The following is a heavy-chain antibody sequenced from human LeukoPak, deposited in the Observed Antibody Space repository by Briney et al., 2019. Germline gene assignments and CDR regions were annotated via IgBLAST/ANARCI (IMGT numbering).Heavy chain of an antibody. D-gene: IGHD3-10*01. CDR2: IKQDGSEN. CDR1: GFTFSSYW. J-gene: IGHJ4*02. V-gene: IGHV3-7*01. CDR3: AREGWFGQLLSHVLAS. Sequence: PGGSLTLCCAASGFTFSSYWMSWRRQAPGKGLWWGANIKQDGSENYYVHSVKGRFTTSRDTAENSLYLQMNSLRAQDTAVYYCAREGWFGQLLSHVLASWGQGTLVTASS.